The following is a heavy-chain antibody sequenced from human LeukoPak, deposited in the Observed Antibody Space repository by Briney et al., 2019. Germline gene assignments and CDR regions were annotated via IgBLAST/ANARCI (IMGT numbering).Heavy chain of an antibody. CDR2: INPNSGGT. D-gene: IGHD4-17*01. J-gene: IGHJ4*02. V-gene: IGHV1-2*02. Sequence: ASVKVSCKASGYTFTGYYMHWVRQAPGQGLEWMGWINPNSGGTNYAQKFQGRVTMTRDTSISTAYMELSRLRSDDTAVYYYARETTVTTEGPDYWGQGTLVTVSS. CDR3: ARETTVTTEGPDY. CDR1: GYTFTGYY.